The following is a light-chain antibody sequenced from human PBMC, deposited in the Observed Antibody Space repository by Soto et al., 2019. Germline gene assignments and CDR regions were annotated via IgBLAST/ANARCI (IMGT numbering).Light chain of an antibody. CDR2: AAS. Sequence: DIQMTQSPSSLSASVRDRATISCRASQPISNYLNWYQQKPGKAPKLLIYAASSLQSGVPSRLSGSGSGTDFTLAISSLQPEDFATYYCQQSYSTPWTFGQGTKVDIK. CDR1: QPISNY. CDR3: QQSYSTPWT. V-gene: IGKV1-39*01. J-gene: IGKJ1*01.